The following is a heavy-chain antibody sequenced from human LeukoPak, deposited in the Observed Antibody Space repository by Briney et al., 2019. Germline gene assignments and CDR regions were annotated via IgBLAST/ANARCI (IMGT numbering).Heavy chain of an antibody. J-gene: IGHJ4*02. Sequence: TGGSLRLSCAASGFTFDDYAMHWVRQAPGKGLEWVSGISWNSGSIGYADSVKGRFTISRDNSKNTLYLQMNSLRAEDTAVYYCAKLNYYDSSGYARWGQGTLVTVSS. CDR3: AKLNYYDSSGYAR. D-gene: IGHD3-22*01. CDR2: ISWNSGSI. CDR1: GFTFDDYA. V-gene: IGHV3-9*01.